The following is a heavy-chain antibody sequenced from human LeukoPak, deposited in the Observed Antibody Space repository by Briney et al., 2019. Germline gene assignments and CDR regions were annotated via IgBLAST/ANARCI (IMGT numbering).Heavy chain of an antibody. J-gene: IGHJ4*02. CDR2: INHSGST. CDR3: ARGDWGSSWYRRYYFDY. V-gene: IGHV4-34*01. CDR1: GGSFSGYY. Sequence: SETLSLTCAVYGGSFSGYYWSWLRQPPGKGLEWIGEINHSGSTNYNPSLKSRVTISVDTSKNQFSLKLSSVTAADTAVYYCARGDWGSSWYRRYYFDYWGQGTLVTVSS. D-gene: IGHD6-13*01.